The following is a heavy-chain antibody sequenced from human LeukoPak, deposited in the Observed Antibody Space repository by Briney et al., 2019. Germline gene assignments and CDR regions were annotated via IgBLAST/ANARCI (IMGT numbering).Heavy chain of an antibody. CDR3: VKYTVAVAGSYFDY. D-gene: IGHD6-19*01. J-gene: IGHJ4*02. CDR2: INSDGSIT. V-gene: IGHV3-74*01. Sequence: GGSLRLSCAASGFTFTTYWMHWVRQAPGKGLVWVSHINSDGSITSYADSVKGRFTISRDNAKNTLYLQMNSLRAEDTAVYYCVKYTVAVAGSYFDYWGQGTLVTVSS. CDR1: GFTFTTYW.